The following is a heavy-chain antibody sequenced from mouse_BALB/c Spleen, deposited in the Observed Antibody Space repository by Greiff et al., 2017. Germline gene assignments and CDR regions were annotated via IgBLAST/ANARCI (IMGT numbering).Heavy chain of an antibody. J-gene: IGHJ3*01. CDR3: AGNFAY. V-gene: IGHV1-87*01. CDR2: IYPGDGDT. D-gene: IGHD2-1*01. CDR1: GYTFTSYW. Sequence: QVQLQQSGAELARPGASVKLSCKASGYTFTSYWMQWVKQRPGQGLEWIGAIYPGDGDTRYTQKFKGKATLTADKSSSTAYMQLSSLASEDSAVYYCAGNFAYWGQGTLVTVAA.